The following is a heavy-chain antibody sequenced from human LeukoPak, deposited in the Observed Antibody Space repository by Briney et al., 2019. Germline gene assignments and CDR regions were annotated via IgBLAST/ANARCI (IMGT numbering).Heavy chain of an antibody. J-gene: IGHJ6*03. V-gene: IGHV3-23*01. Sequence: GGSLRLSCAASGFTFSAYGMSWVRQSPRKGLEWVSGVSGADGTTYYADSVKGRFTISRDNAKNSLYLQMNSLRAEDTAVYYCAREDSGSSRLHYYYMDVWGKGTTVTVSS. CDR3: AREDSGSSRLHYYYMDV. CDR1: GFTFSAYG. D-gene: IGHD6-6*01. CDR2: VSGADGTT.